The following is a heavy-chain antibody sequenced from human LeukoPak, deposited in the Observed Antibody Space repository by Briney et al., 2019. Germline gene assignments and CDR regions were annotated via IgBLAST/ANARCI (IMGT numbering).Heavy chain of an antibody. V-gene: IGHV3-21*04. CDR1: GFTFSSYS. J-gene: IGHJ4*02. CDR2: ISSSSSYI. Sequence: GGSLRLSCAASGFTFSSYSMNWVRQAPGKGLEWVSSISSSSSYIYYADSVKGRFTISRDNSKNTLYLQMNSLRAEDTAVYYCAKDGSSSSWYPIDYWGQGTLVTVSS. D-gene: IGHD6-13*01. CDR3: AKDGSSSSWYPIDY.